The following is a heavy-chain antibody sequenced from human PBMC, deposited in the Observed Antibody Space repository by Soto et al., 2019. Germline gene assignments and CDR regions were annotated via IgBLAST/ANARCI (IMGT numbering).Heavy chain of an antibody. D-gene: IGHD2-15*01. CDR1: DGSVSSGNYF. CDR3: ARRLIDTSNQGHPFDF. CDR2: IYYNGDT. J-gene: IGHJ3*01. V-gene: IGHV4-39*01. Sequence: QLQLQESGPGLVEPAETLSLKCAVSDGSVSSGNYFWGWIRQPPGKGLEWIGNIYYNGDTYYSPSLKSRVTMSVDTAQNQFSLRLTSVTAADTAVYYCARRLIDTSNQGHPFDFWGQGTLVTVSS.